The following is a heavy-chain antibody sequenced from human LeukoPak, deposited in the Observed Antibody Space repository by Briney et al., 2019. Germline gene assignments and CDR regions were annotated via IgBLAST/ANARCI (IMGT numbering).Heavy chain of an antibody. CDR1: GYTFTSYG. CDR3: ARDEQWLDPQRFYYYYYMDV. J-gene: IGHJ6*03. CDR2: ISAYNGNT. D-gene: IGHD6-19*01. V-gene: IGHV1-18*01. Sequence: ASVKVSCKASGYTFTSYGISWVRQAPGQGLEWMGWISAYNGNTNYAQKLQGRVTMTTDTSTSTAYMELRSLRSDDTAVYYCARDEQWLDPQRFYYYYYMDVWGKGTTVTISS.